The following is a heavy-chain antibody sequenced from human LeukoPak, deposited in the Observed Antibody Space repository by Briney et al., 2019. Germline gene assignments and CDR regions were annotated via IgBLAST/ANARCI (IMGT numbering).Heavy chain of an antibody. J-gene: IGHJ4*02. D-gene: IGHD1-26*01. CDR3: ARGYSGSYRVDY. CDR2: INTDGSGT. V-gene: IGHV3-74*01. CDR1: GFTSSSYW. Sequence: GGSLRLSCAASGFTSSSYWMHWVRQAPGKGLVWVSRINTDGSGTTYADSVKGRFTISRDNAKNTLYLQMNSLRAEDTAVYYCARGYSGSYRVDYWGQGTLVTVSS.